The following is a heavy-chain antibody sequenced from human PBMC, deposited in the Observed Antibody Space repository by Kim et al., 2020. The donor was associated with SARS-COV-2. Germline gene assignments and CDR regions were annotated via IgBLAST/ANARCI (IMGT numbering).Heavy chain of an antibody. Sequence: TSYNPSLKSRVTISVDTAKNQFSLKLSSVTAADTAVYYCARSTFYGDFDYWGQGTLVTVSS. V-gene: IGHV4-39*01. J-gene: IGHJ4*02. CDR2: T. D-gene: IGHD2-2*01. CDR3: ARSTFYGDFDY.